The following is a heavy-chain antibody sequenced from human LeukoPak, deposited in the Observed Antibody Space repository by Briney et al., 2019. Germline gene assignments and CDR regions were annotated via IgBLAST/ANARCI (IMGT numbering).Heavy chain of an antibody. V-gene: IGHV3-74*01. CDR3: ARVYNYVFDY. D-gene: IGHD3-10*02. CDR1: GFTFSSYW. Sequence: GGSLRLSCAASGFTFSSYWMHWVRQAPGKGLVWVSRIDSDGSTTRYADSVKGRFTISRDNSKNTLYLQMNSLRAEDTAVYYCARVYNYVFDYWGQGTLVTVSS. CDR2: IDSDGSTT. J-gene: IGHJ4*02.